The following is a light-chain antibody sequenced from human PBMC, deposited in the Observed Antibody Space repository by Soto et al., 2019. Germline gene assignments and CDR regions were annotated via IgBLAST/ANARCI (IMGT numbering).Light chain of an antibody. CDR1: SSDVGAYNY. J-gene: IGLJ1*01. CDR2: DVS. CDR3: CSYADNYSYV. Sequence: LTQPRSVSGSPGQSVTISCTGTSSDVGAYNYVSWYQQHPGKAPKLMTYDVSKRPSGVPDRFSGSKSGNTASLTISGLQAEDEADYYCCSYADNYSYVFGTGTKATV. V-gene: IGLV2-11*01.